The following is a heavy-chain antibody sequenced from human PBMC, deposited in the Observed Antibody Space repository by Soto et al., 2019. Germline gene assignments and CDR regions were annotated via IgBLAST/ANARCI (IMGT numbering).Heavy chain of an antibody. V-gene: IGHV1-3*01. J-gene: IGHJ4*02. CDR1: VYTFTSCG. D-gene: IGHD6-13*01. Sequence: SVKVSFNCTVYTFTSCGIRWLCQGPGQRVEWMGWINAGNGNTKYSQKFQGRVTITRDTSASTAYMELSSLRSEDTAVYYGAREDSSSWSEFKYWGQGTLVTVSS. CDR3: AREDSSSWSEFKY. CDR2: INAGNGNT.